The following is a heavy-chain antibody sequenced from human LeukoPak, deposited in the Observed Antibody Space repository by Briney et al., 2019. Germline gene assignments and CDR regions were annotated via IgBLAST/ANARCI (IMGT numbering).Heavy chain of an antibody. CDR2: IYYSGST. V-gene: IGHV4-39*07. Sequence: SETLSLTCSVSGGSISSSNYYWGWIRQPPGKGLEWIGCIYYSGSTYYNASLKSRVTLSVDTSKNQFSLKLTSMTAADTAVYYCARARGYSYGYDYYYYMDVWGKGTTVTISS. CDR3: ARARGYSYGYDYYYYMDV. D-gene: IGHD5-18*01. J-gene: IGHJ6*03. CDR1: GGSISSSNYY.